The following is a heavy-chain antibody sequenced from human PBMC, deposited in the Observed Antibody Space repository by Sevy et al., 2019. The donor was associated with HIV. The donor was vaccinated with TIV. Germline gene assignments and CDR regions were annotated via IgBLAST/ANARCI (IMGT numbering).Heavy chain of an antibody. J-gene: IGHJ6*02. CDR1: GYTLTELS. Sequence: ASVKVSCKVSGYTLTELSMHWVRQPPGKGLEWMGRFDPEDGEKIYAQKFLGRLTMTEDTSTDTAYMDLSSLRSEDTAVYYCATEDITMIPYGLDVWGQGTPVTVSS. CDR2: FDPEDGEK. CDR3: ATEDITMIPYGLDV. D-gene: IGHD3-22*01. V-gene: IGHV1-24*01.